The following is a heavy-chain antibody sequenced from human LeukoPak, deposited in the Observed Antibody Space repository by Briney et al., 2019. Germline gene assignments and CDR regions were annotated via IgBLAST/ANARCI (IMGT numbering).Heavy chain of an antibody. J-gene: IGHJ4*02. V-gene: IGHV4-31*03. CDR3: AAYSSGYHDY. CDR1: GGSISSGGHY. Sequence: SQTLSLTCTVSGGSISSGGHYWSWIRQHPGKGLEWIGYINYSGSTYYTPSLKSRVTISVDTSKNQFSLKLSSVTAADTAVYYCAAYSSGYHDYWGQGTLVTVSS. D-gene: IGHD3-22*01. CDR2: INYSGST.